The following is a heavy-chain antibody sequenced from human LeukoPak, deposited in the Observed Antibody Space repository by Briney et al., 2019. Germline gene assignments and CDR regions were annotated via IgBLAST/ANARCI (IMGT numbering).Heavy chain of an antibody. Sequence: PSETLSLTCTVSGDSISSYYWSWIRQPAGKGLEWIGRIYTSRSTNYNPSLKSRVTMSVDTSKNEFSLKLSSVTAADTAVYYCARDHGYYDFWSVTGHYYYYMDVWGKGTTVTVSS. CDR1: GDSISSYY. CDR3: ARDHGYYDFWSVTGHYYYYMDV. CDR2: IYTSRST. D-gene: IGHD3-3*01. V-gene: IGHV4-4*07. J-gene: IGHJ6*03.